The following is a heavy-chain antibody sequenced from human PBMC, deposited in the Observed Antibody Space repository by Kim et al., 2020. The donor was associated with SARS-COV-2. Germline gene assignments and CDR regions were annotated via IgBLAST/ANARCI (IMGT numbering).Heavy chain of an antibody. D-gene: IGHD2-21*02. Sequence: ASVKVSCKASGYTFSSYAMHWVRQAPGQRLEWMGWIYAGNGTTKYSQKFQGRVTLTRDTSANTVDMELSSLRSEDTAVYYCARDGPPLEEETASLDDYHYGMDVWGQGTTVTVSS. CDR2: IYAGNGTT. V-gene: IGHV1-3*01. J-gene: IGHJ6*02. CDR3: ARDGPPLEEETASLDDYHYGMDV. CDR1: GYTFSSYA.